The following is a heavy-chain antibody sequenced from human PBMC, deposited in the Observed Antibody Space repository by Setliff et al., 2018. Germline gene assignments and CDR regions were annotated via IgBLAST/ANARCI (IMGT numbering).Heavy chain of an antibody. J-gene: IGHJ6*02. V-gene: IGHV3-7*01. Sequence: GGSLRLSCAGSGFTFNTYWMTWVRQAPGKGLEWVASITHDGSKTYILDSVKGRFIISRDNTKNSLYLQMNGLRGEDTAVYHCTRDQDYYGMDVWGQGTTVTVSS. CDR1: GFTFNTYW. CDR3: TRDQDYYGMDV. CDR2: ITHDGSKT.